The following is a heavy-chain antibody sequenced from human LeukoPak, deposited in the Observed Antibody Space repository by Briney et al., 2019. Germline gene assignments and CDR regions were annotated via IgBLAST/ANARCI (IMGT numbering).Heavy chain of an antibody. D-gene: IGHD4-23*01. CDR3: AREAHGGHHDY. J-gene: IGHJ4*02. CDR2: LYPSRGDT. Sequence: ASVKVSCKASGYTFTSYYIHWVRQAPGQGPEWVGTLYPSRGDTLYAQKFQGRVSMTRDTSTATVYMELSRLASDDTAVYYCAREAHGGHHDYWGRGSLVTVSS. V-gene: IGHV1-46*01. CDR1: GYTFTSYY.